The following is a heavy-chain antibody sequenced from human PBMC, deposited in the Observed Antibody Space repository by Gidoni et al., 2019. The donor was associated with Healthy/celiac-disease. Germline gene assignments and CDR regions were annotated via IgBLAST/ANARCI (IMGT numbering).Heavy chain of an antibody. Sequence: QVQLVQSGAAVKKPGASVKLSCKASVGPFSSYAISWVRQAPGQGLEWMGGIIPIFGTANYAQKFQGRVTITADESTSTAYMELRSLSSEDTAVYYCARVGTWATVTTLDYWGQGTLVTVSS. CDR2: IIPIFGTA. D-gene: IGHD4-17*01. J-gene: IGHJ4*02. CDR1: VGPFSSYA. V-gene: IGHV1-69*01. CDR3: ARVGTWATVTTLDY.